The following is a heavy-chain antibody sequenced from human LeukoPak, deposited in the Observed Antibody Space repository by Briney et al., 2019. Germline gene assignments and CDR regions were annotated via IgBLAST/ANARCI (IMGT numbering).Heavy chain of an antibody. CDR3: ARDMSAAERAMDV. CDR1: GGSFSDYH. CDR2: IHTSSTFT. Sequence: LSLTCAVYGGSFSDYHMSWVRQAPGKGLDWISFIHTSSTFTDYADSVKGRFTISRDDAKNSLFLQMNSLRADDTAVYYCARDMSAAERAMDVWGQGTTVTVSS. D-gene: IGHD2-2*01. J-gene: IGHJ6*02. V-gene: IGHV3-11*05.